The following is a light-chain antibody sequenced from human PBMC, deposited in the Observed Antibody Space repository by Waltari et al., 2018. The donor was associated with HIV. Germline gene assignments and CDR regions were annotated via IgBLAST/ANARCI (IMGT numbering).Light chain of an antibody. V-gene: IGLV2-14*01. Sequence: QSALTQPASVSGSPGQSITISCAGTSSDLRDYNSVSWYQHHPGKVPKVIIYEVSNRPSGVSSRFSVSISANTASLTISGLQPEDEADYFCASYISSASPEFGGGTKVTVL. CDR1: SSDLRDYNS. CDR2: EVS. J-gene: IGLJ3*02. CDR3: ASYISSASPE.